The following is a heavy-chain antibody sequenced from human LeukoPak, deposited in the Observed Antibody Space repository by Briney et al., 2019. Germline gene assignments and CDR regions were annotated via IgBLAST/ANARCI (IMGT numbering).Heavy chain of an antibody. Sequence: KPSETLSLTCTVSGGSISSYYWSGIRQPPGKGLEWIGYIYYSGSTNYNPSLKSRVTISVDTSKNQFSLKLSSVTAADTGVYYCARHSSGWYYDLDYWGQGTLVTVSS. CDR1: GGSISSYY. CDR2: IYYSGST. CDR3: ARHSSGWYYDLDY. J-gene: IGHJ4*02. D-gene: IGHD6-19*01. V-gene: IGHV4-59*01.